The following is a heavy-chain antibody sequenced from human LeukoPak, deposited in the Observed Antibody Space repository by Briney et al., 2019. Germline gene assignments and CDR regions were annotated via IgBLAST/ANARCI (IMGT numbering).Heavy chain of an antibody. Sequence: PSETLSLTCAVSGGSISSSNWWSWVRQPPGKGLEWIGEIYHSGSTNYNPSLKSRATISVDKSKNQFSLKLSSVTAADTAVYYCAREDDYSNYVFDYWGQGTLVTVSS. CDR3: AREDDYSNYVFDY. V-gene: IGHV4-4*02. CDR2: IYHSGST. J-gene: IGHJ4*02. CDR1: GGSISSSNW. D-gene: IGHD4-11*01.